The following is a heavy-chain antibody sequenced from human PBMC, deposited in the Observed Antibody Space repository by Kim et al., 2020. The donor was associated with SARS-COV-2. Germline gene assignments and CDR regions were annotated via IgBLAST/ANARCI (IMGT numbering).Heavy chain of an antibody. CDR1: GFTFSSYW. CDR3: ARLRMGHCSGGSCYSYWFDP. J-gene: IGHJ5*02. V-gene: IGHV3-7*01. CDR2: IKQDGSEK. D-gene: IGHD2-15*01. Sequence: GGSLRLSCAASGFTFSSYWMSWVRQAPVKGPEGVANIKQDGSEKYYVDSVKGRFTISRDNAKNSLYLQMNSLRAEDTAVYYCARLRMGHCSGGSCYSYWFDPCGQGTLVTVSS.